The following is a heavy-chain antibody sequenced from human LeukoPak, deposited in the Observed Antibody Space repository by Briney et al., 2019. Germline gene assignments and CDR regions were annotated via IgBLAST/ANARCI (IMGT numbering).Heavy chain of an antibody. CDR2: IYYSGST. CDR1: GGSISSGGYY. J-gene: IGHJ4*02. Sequence: PSETLSLTCTVSGGSISSGGYYWSWIRQHPGKGLEWIGYIYYSGSTYYNPSLKSRVTISVDTSKNQFSLKLSSVTAADTAVYYCARDRHYGSGSYPYFDYWGQGTLVTVSS. CDR3: ARDRHYGSGSYPYFDY. V-gene: IGHV4-31*03. D-gene: IGHD3-10*01.